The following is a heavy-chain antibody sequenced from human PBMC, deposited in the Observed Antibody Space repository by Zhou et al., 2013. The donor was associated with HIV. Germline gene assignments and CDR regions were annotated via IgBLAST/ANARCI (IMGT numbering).Heavy chain of an antibody. J-gene: IGHJ4*02. D-gene: IGHD3-10*01. V-gene: IGHV1-2*02. CDR3: ARARYYYGSGSYYPFDY. CDR2: INPNSGGT. Sequence: QVQLVQSGAEVKKPGSSVKVSCKASGYDYRNFGISWVRQAPGQGLEWMGWINPNSGGTNYAQKFQGRVTMTRDTSISTAYMELSRLRSDDTAVYYCARARYYYGSGSYYPFDYWGQGTLVTVSS. CDR1: GYDYRNFG.